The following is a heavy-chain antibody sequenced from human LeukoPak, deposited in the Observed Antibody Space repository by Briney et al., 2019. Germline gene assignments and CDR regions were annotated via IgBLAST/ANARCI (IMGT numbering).Heavy chain of an antibody. V-gene: IGHV3-30*18. Sequence: GRSLRLSCAASGFTFSSYGMHWVRQAPGKGLEWVAIISYDGSNKYYADSVKGRFTISRDNSKNTLYLQMNSLRAEDTAVYYCAKGGGDMGIAPYWGQGTLVTVSS. CDR3: AKGGGDMGIAPY. CDR2: ISYDGSNK. CDR1: GFTFSSYG. J-gene: IGHJ4*02. D-gene: IGHD6-13*01.